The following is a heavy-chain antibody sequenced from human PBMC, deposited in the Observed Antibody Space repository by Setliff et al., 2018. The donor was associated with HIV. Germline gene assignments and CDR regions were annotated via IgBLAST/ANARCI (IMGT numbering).Heavy chain of an antibody. J-gene: IGHJ4*02. V-gene: IGHV1-18*01. CDR3: ARDRYYGSGSSPIFDY. Sequence: ASVKVSCKTSGYTFTAYGINWVRQAPGQGLEWMGGISSINGNTNYAQKFQGRVTITTDESTSTAYMELSSLRSEDTAVYYCARDRYYGSGSSPIFDYWGQGTLVTVSS. D-gene: IGHD3-10*01. CDR1: GYTFTAYG. CDR2: ISSINGNT.